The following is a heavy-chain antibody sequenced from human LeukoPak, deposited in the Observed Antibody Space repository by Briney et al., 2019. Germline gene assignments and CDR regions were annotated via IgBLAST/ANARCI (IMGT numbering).Heavy chain of an antibody. J-gene: IGHJ4*02. V-gene: IGHV3-48*02. CDR2: VSSGSSAI. CDR1: GFTFSSYS. D-gene: IGHD5-12*01. Sequence: GGSLRLSCAASGFTFSSYSMNWVRQAPGKGLEWVSYVSSGSSAIYYADSVKGRFTISRDNAKNSLYLQMNSLTDDDTAVYYCARDRVGYPKYYFDYWGQGTLVTVSS. CDR3: ARDRVGYPKYYFDY.